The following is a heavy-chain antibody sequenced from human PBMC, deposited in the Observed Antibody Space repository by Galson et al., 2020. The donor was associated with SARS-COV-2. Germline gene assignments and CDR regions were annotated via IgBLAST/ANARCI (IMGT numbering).Heavy chain of an antibody. Sequence: GESLKISCAASGFTFSGSAMHWVRQASGKGLEWVGRIRSKANSYATAYAASVKGRFTISRDDSKNTAYLQMNSLKTEDTAVYYCTRLWELWGPTDNYYYMDVWGKGTTVTVSS. V-gene: IGHV3-73*01. D-gene: IGHD1-7*01. CDR3: TRLWELWGPTDNYYYMDV. J-gene: IGHJ6*03. CDR2: IRSKANSYAT. CDR1: GFTFSGSA.